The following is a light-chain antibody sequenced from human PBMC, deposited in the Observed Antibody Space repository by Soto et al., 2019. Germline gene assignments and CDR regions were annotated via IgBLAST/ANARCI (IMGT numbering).Light chain of an antibody. V-gene: IGKV3-15*01. J-gene: IGKJ2*01. CDR2: GAS. CDR1: QSVSSN. Sequence: EIVMTQSPATLSVSPGERATLSCRASQSVSSNLAWYQQKPGQSPRLLLYGASTRATGIPARFSGSGSGTEFTLTISSLQSEEFAVYYCQQYNNWPPRYSFGRGTKLEIK. CDR3: QQYNNWPPRYS.